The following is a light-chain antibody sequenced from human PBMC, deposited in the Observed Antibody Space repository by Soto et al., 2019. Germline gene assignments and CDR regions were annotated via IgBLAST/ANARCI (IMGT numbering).Light chain of an antibody. CDR3: LQHNSYPRT. Sequence: DIQMTQSPSTLSASVGGRVTITCRASQSVGTWVAWYQQKPGKAPKRLIYAASSLQSGVPSRFSGSGSGTEFTLTISSLQPEDFATYYCLQHNSYPRTFGQGTKVDIK. V-gene: IGKV1-17*01. CDR1: QSVGTW. CDR2: AAS. J-gene: IGKJ1*01.